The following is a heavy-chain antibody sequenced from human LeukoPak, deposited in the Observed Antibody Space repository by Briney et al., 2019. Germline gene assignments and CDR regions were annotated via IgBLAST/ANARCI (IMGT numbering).Heavy chain of an antibody. Sequence: PGGSLRLSCAASGFTFSSYAMSWVRQAPGKGLEWVSAIGGSGGSTYYADSVKGRFTISRDNSKNTLYLQMNSLRAEDTAAYYCAKPPPRFLEWLFYFDYWGQGTLVTVSS. J-gene: IGHJ4*02. CDR1: GFTFSSYA. CDR3: AKPPPRFLEWLFYFDY. CDR2: IGGSGGST. V-gene: IGHV3-23*01. D-gene: IGHD3-3*01.